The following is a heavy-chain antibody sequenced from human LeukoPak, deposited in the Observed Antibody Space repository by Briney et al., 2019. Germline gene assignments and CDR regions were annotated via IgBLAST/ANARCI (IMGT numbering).Heavy chain of an antibody. D-gene: IGHD3-10*01. Sequence: SETLSLTCTVSGYSISSGYYWGWIRQSPGKGLEWIGSIYNSGSTYYNPSLKSRITISVDTSKNQFSLRLRSVTAADTATYYCARESNYHGSGTGWFDPWGQGTLVTVSS. V-gene: IGHV4-38-2*02. CDR2: IYNSGST. J-gene: IGHJ5*02. CDR3: ARESNYHGSGTGWFDP. CDR1: GYSISSGYY.